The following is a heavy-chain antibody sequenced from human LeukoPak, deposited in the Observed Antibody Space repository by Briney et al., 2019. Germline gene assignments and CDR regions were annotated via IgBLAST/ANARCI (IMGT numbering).Heavy chain of an antibody. Sequence: PSETLPLTCTVSGGSISSSSYYWGWIRQPPGKGLEWIGSIYYSGSTYYNPSLKSRVTISVDTSKNQFSLKLSSVTAADTAVYYCARHDFNYDFWSGLKAFDIWGQGTMVTVSS. CDR2: IYYSGST. V-gene: IGHV4-39*01. D-gene: IGHD3-3*01. CDR3: ARHDFNYDFWSGLKAFDI. CDR1: GGSISSSSYY. J-gene: IGHJ3*02.